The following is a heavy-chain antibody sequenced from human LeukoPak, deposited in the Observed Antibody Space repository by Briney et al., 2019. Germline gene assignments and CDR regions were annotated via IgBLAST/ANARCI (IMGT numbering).Heavy chain of an antibody. Sequence: GASVKVSCKASGYTFITHDINWVRQAPGQGLEWMGYMKPKSGYTRYAQKFQGRVTMTSDTSASTAYMELSGLGSEDSAVYYCTRVPREAMALWGQGTTVTVSS. CDR1: GYTFITHD. CDR3: TRVPREAMAL. CDR2: MKPKSGYT. D-gene: IGHD2-8*01. J-gene: IGHJ3*01. V-gene: IGHV1-8*01.